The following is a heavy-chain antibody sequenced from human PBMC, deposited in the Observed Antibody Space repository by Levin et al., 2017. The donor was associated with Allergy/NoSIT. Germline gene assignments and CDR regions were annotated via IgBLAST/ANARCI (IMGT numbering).Heavy chain of an antibody. CDR1: GFTFSSYA. V-gene: IGHV3-30-3*01. CDR3: AREDITLYYMDV. CDR2: ISYDGSNK. Sequence: PGGSLRLSCAASGFTFSSYAMHWVRQAPGKGLEWVAVISYDGSNKYYADSVKGRFTISRDNSKNTLYLQMNSLRAEDTAVYYCAREDITLYYMDVWGKGTTVTVSS. J-gene: IGHJ6*03.